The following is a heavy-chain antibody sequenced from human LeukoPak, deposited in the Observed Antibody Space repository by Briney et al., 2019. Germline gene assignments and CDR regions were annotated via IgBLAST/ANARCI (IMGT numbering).Heavy chain of an antibody. V-gene: IGHV4-34*01. Sequence: TEALSLTCAVHGESFSGYYGTSIRQPPGKGLEWIGEINHSGSTNYNPSLKSRVIISVDTSKNQFSLKLSSVTAADTAVYYCARDAYGGNSWGWFDPWGQGTLVTVSS. CDR1: GESFSGYY. D-gene: IGHD4-23*01. J-gene: IGHJ5*02. CDR2: INHSGST. CDR3: ARDAYGGNSWGWFDP.